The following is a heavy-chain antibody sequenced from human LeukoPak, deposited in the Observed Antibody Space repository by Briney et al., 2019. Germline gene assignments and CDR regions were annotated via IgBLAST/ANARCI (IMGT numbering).Heavy chain of an antibody. V-gene: IGHV4-30-4*08. D-gene: IGHD1-7*01. CDR2: IYYSGST. Sequence: SQTLSLTCTVSGGSISSGDYYWSWIRQPPGKGLEWIGYIYYSGSTYYNPSLKSRVTISVDTSKNQFSLKLSSVTAADTAVYYCARERRYGRLVLSNWNYWFDPWGQGTLVTVSS. J-gene: IGHJ5*02. CDR3: ARERRYGRLVLSNWNYWFDP. CDR1: GGSISSGDYY.